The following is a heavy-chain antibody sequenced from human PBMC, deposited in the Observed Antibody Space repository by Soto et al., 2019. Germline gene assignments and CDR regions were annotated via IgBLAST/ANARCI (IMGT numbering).Heavy chain of an antibody. CDR2: VYYSGST. J-gene: IGHJ5*02. Sequence: SETLSLTCTVSGGSTSSGGYYWSWIRQYPGKGLEWIGFVYYSGSTYYNPSLKSRVIISVDTSKKQFSLKLSSVTAADTAVYYGARDAVLKWFTPWGRGPLVTVSS. CDR1: GGSTSSGGYY. V-gene: IGHV4-31*03. CDR3: ARDAVLKWFTP. D-gene: IGHD3-9*01.